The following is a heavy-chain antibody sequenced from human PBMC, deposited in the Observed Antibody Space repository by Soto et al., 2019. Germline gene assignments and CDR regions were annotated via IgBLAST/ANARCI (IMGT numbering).Heavy chain of an antibody. CDR1: GGSFSGYY. D-gene: IGHD3-3*01. J-gene: IGHJ4*02. Sequence: PSETLSLTCAVYGGSFSGYYWSWIRQPPGKGLEWIGEINHSGSTNYNPSLKSRVTISVDTSKNQFSLKLSSVTAADTAVYYCASPRVRAIFDYWDKATLFKVSA. V-gene: IGHV4-34*01. CDR3: ASPRVRAIFDY. CDR2: INHSGST.